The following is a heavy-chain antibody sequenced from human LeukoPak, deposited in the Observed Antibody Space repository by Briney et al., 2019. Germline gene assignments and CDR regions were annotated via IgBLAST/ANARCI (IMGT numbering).Heavy chain of an antibody. CDR2: ISSSSSYI. Sequence: GGSLRLSCAASGFTFSSYSMNWVRQAPGKGLEWVSYISSSSSYIYYADSVKGRFTISRDNAKNSLYLQMNSLRAEDTAVYYCARDYRYYYDSSGYSADAFDIWGQGTMVTVSS. J-gene: IGHJ3*02. CDR3: ARDYRYYYDSSGYSADAFDI. CDR1: GFTFSSYS. V-gene: IGHV3-21*05. D-gene: IGHD3-22*01.